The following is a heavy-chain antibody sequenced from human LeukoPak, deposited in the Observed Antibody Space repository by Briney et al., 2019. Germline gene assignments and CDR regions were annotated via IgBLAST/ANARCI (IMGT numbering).Heavy chain of an antibody. D-gene: IGHD5-18*01. CDR3: ARDAGDTAIDY. CDR1: GYTFTSYD. J-gene: IGHJ4*02. CDR2: INAGNGNT. V-gene: IGHV1-3*01. Sequence: ASVKVSCKPSGYTFTSYDMHWARQAPGQRLEWMGWINAGNGNTKYSQKFQGRVTITRYTSASTGYMELSSLRSEDTAVYYCARDAGDTAIDYWGQGTLVTVSS.